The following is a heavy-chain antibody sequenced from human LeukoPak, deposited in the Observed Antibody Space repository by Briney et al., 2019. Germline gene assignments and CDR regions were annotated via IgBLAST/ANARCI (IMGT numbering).Heavy chain of an antibody. CDR1: GGSISSGGYY. Sequence: SETLSLTCTVSGGSISSGGYYWSWIRQHPGKGLEWIGYIYYSGSTYYNPSLKSRVTISVDTSKNQFSLKLSSVTAADTAVYYCARDAVTYPKAHGPHLYYYYGMDVWGQGTTVTVSS. J-gene: IGHJ6*02. CDR3: ARDAVTYPKAHGPHLYYYYGMDV. CDR2: IYYSGST. D-gene: IGHD4-17*01. V-gene: IGHV4-31*03.